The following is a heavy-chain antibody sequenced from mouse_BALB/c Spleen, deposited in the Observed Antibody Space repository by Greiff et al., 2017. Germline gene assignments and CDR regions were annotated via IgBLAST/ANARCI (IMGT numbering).Heavy chain of an antibody. CDR2: IWAGGST. J-gene: IGHJ3*01. CDR1: GFSLTSYG. Sequence: VHLVESGPGLVAPSQSLSITCTVSGFSLTSYGVHWVRQPPGKGLEWLGVIWAGGSTNYNSALMSRLSISKDNSKSQVFLKMNSLQTDDTAMYYCARDASTMITPFAYWGQGTLVTVSA. CDR3: ARDASTMITPFAY. V-gene: IGHV2-9*02. D-gene: IGHD2-4*01.